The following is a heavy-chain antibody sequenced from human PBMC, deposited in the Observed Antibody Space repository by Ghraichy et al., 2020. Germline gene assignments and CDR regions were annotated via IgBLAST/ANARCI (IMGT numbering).Heavy chain of an antibody. CDR2: ISYDGSNK. D-gene: IGHD3-3*01. J-gene: IGHJ6*02. CDR1: GFTFSSYG. CDR3: AKDPIPVLRFLEWFGGMDV. Sequence: GESLNISCAASGFTFSSYGMHWVRQAPGKGLEWVAVISYDGSNKYYADSVKGRFTISRDNSKNTLYLQMNSLRAEDTAVYYCAKDPIPVLRFLEWFGGMDVWGQGTTVTVSS. V-gene: IGHV3-30*18.